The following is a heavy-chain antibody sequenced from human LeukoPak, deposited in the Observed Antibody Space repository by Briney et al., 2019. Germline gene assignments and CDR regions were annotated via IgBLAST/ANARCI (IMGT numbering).Heavy chain of an antibody. CDR2: ISSSSYI. J-gene: IGHJ5*02. V-gene: IGHV3-21*01. D-gene: IGHD3-10*01. CDR1: GFTFSSYS. CDR3: ARDYGSGSYPYWFDP. Sequence: GGSLRLSCAASGFTFSSYSMNWVRQAPGKGLEWVSSISSSSYIYYADSVKGRFTISRDNAKNSLYLRMNSLRAEDTAVYYCARDYGSGSYPYWFDPWGQGTLVTVSS.